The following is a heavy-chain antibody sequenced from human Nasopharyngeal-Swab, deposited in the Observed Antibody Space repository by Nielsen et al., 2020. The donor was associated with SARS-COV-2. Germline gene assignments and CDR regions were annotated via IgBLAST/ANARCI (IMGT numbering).Heavy chain of an antibody. J-gene: IGHJ6*04. D-gene: IGHD3-9*01. CDR2: ISYDGSNK. CDR1: GFTFSSYA. CDR3: ARDVNYDILTAMDV. V-gene: IGHV3-30*04. Sequence: GESLKISCAASGFTFSSYAMHWVRQAPGKGLEWVAVISYDGSNKYYADSVKGRFTISRDNAKNSLYLQMNSLRAEDTAVYYCARDVNYDILTAMDVWGKGTTVTVSS.